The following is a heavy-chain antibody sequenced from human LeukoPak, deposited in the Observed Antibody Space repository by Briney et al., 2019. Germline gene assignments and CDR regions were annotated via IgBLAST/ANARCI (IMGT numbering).Heavy chain of an antibody. J-gene: IGHJ5*02. CDR1: GASVSSGNW. D-gene: IGHD2-15*01. CDR2: ILYTGDT. Sequence: PSETLSLTCAVSGASVSSGNWWNWARQSPGKGLEWIAEILYTGDTNHNPSLRSRVTLSIDNSNNEASLKLASVTAADSAVYYCARAQRGCSANSCYLDPWGPGILVTVSS. V-gene: IGHV4-4*02. CDR3: ARAQRGCSANSCYLDP.